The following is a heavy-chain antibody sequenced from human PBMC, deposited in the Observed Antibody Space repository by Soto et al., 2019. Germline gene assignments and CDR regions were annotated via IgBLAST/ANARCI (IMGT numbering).Heavy chain of an antibody. CDR1: GLTVRDKNY. D-gene: IGHD1-1*01. Sequence: DVQLVASGGGLVQPGGSLRLSCAALGLTVRDKNYITWVRQATGKGLEWVSALYDTDGTYYADSAWGRFIMSSGSSNNMIHLQMNSLGPDDTAVYYCASWLEREHAFDIWGLGTMVTVSS. V-gene: IGHV3-53*01. CDR3: ASWLEREHAFDI. CDR2: LYDTDGT. J-gene: IGHJ3*02.